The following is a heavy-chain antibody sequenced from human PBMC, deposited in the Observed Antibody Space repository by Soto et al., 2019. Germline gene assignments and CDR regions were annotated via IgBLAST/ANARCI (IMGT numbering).Heavy chain of an antibody. D-gene: IGHD2-2*01. J-gene: IGHJ5*02. CDR1: GGYVSGYS. V-gene: IGHV4-34*01. Sequence: QVQRQSWGAGLLKPSETLSLTCAVYGGYVSGYSWSWIRQSPGKGLVWIGEISQSGSTNFNPSLKSRVTMSVDTSKNQFSLKLSSVTAADTAVHYCARWALRGSPNRRTRFDPWGQGTLVTVSS. CDR3: ARWALRGSPNRRTRFDP. CDR2: ISQSGST.